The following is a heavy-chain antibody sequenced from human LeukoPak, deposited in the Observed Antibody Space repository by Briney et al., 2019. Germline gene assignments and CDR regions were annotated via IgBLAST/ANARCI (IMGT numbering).Heavy chain of an antibody. CDR2: ISDRGPA. V-gene: IGHV4-30-2*01. CDR3: ARSRQASGLLGS. D-gene: IGHD3-10*01. CDR1: RGAITNGGYS. Sequence: SQTLSLTCTVSRGAITNGGYSWNWIRQPPGKGLEWIGYISDRGPAYYNPSLKSRFTISVDRPKNQFFLTVTSVTAADTAVYFCARSRQASGLLGSWGQGTLVAVSS. J-gene: IGHJ5*01.